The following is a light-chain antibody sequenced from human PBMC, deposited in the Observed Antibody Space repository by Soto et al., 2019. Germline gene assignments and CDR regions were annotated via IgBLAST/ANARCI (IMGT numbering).Light chain of an antibody. CDR3: MQATRWPT. V-gene: IGKV2-30*01. J-gene: IGKJ2*01. CDR2: QIS. Sequence: DVVLTQSPPSLPVTLGQPASISCRSSQSLVYSDGGIYLSWFQQRPGRSPRRLIYQISNRDSGVPDRFSGSGSATEFTLTISRVEAEDVGVYYCMQATRWPTFGQGTKLEI. CDR1: QSLVYSDGGIY.